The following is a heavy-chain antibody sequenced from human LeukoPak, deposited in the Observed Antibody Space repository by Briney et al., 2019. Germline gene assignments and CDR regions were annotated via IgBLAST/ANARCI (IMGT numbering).Heavy chain of an antibody. CDR2: IYYSGRT. D-gene: IGHD3-22*01. V-gene: IGHV4-39*01. Sequence: SETLSLTCSVSGDSVSRSDSYWDWIRQPPGRGLEWIGTIYYSGRTYYSPSLKSRVTMSVDPSNNQFSLNLRSVTAADTALYYCAGRRYYDGSGYLEWGQGTLLSVSS. CDR3: AGRRYYDGSGYLE. CDR1: GDSVSRSDSY. J-gene: IGHJ1*01.